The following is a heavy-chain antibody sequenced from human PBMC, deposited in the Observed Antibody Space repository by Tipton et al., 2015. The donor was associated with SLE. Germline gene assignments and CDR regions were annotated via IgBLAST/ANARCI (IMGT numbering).Heavy chain of an antibody. J-gene: IGHJ6*02. CDR3: ARDTYFGLDV. D-gene: IGHD5-18*01. CDR2: IYYSGTI. CDR1: GGPTSSYY. V-gene: IGHV4-59*08. Sequence: TLSLTCTVSGGPTSSYYWGWIRQPPGKGLEWIASIYYSGTINYNPSLKSRVTMSIDMSKNQFSLSLTSVTAADTAIYYCARDTYFGLDVWGQGTTVTVSS.